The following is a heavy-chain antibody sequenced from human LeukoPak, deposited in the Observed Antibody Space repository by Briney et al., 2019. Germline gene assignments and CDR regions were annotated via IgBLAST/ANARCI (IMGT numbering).Heavy chain of an antibody. CDR1: GYSFSTYW. D-gene: IGHD1-7*01. J-gene: IGHJ4*02. Sequence: GESLKISCKGSGYSFSTYWIGWVRQMPGKGLEWMGRIDPSDSYTNYSPSFQGHVTISADKSISTAYLQWSSLKASDTAMYYCARQTGITGTIDYWGQGTLVTVSS. CDR3: ARQTGITGTIDY. CDR2: IDPSDSYT. V-gene: IGHV5-10-1*01.